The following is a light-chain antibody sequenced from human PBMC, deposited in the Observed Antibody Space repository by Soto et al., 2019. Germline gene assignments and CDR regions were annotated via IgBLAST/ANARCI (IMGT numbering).Light chain of an antibody. CDR1: QSISSY. Sequence: DIQMNQSPSSLSASVGDRVTITCRASQSISSYLKWYQQKPGKAPKLLIYAASTLQSGVPSRFSGSGAGTDFTLTIISLQPEDLSTYYCQQSYSTPFTFGPGTKGDIK. CDR3: QQSYSTPFT. CDR2: AAS. V-gene: IGKV1-39*01. J-gene: IGKJ3*01.